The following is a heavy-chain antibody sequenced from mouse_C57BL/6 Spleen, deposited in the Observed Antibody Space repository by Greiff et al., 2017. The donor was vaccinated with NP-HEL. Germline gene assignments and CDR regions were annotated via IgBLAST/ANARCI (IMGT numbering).Heavy chain of an antibody. CDR3: ARGRDGYYDYAMDY. Sequence: EVKLVESGGGLVKPGGSLKLSCAASGFTFSSYAMSWVRQTPEKRLEWVATISDGGSYTYYPDNVKGRFTISRDNAKNNLYLQMSHLKSEDTAMYYCARGRDGYYDYAMDYWGQGTSVTVSS. J-gene: IGHJ4*01. V-gene: IGHV5-4*03. D-gene: IGHD2-3*01. CDR2: ISDGGSYT. CDR1: GFTFSSYA.